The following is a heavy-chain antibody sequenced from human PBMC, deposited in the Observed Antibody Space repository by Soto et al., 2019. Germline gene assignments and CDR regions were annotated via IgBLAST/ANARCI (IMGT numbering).Heavy chain of an antibody. Sequence: PSETLSLTCTVSGGSISSGSYYWSWIRQPPGKGLEWIGYIYYSGSTNYNPSLKSRVTISVDTSKNQFSLKLSSVTAADTAVYYCARDPIFGVVSPYYYGMDVWGQGTTVTVSS. CDR2: IYYSGST. D-gene: IGHD3-3*01. CDR3: ARDPIFGVVSPYYYGMDV. J-gene: IGHJ6*02. V-gene: IGHV4-61*01. CDR1: GGSISSGSYY.